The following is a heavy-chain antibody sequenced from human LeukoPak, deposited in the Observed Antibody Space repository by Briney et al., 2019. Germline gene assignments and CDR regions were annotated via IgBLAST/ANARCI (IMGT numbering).Heavy chain of an antibody. CDR2: FDPEDGET. V-gene: IGHV1-24*01. CDR1: GYTLTELS. Sequence: ASVKVSCKVSGYTLTELSMHWVRQAPGKGLEWMGGFDPEDGETIYAQEFQGRVTMTEDTSTDTAYMELSSLRSEDTAVYYCATVPYYYGSGSYRPPYYYYGMDVWGQGTTVTVSS. J-gene: IGHJ6*02. CDR3: ATVPYYYGSGSYRPPYYYYGMDV. D-gene: IGHD3-10*01.